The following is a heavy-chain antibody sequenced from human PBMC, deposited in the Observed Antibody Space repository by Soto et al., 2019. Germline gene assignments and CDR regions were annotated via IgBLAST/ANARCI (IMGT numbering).Heavy chain of an antibody. V-gene: IGHV3-30-3*01. CDR3: ARGIAAAGTSIDGMDV. CDR1: GFTFSSYA. D-gene: IGHD6-13*01. Sequence: GGSLRVSCAASGFTFSSYAMHWVRQAPGKGLEWVAVISYDGSNKYYADSVKGRFTISRDNSKNTLYLQMNSLRAEDTAVYYCARGIAAAGTSIDGMDVPGQGPKVPVSS. J-gene: IGHJ6*02. CDR2: ISYDGSNK.